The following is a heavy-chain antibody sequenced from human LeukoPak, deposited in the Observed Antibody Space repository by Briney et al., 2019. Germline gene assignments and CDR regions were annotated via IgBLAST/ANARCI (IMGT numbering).Heavy chain of an antibody. Sequence: PGGSLRLSCTVSGFTVSSNSMSWVRQAPGKGLEWVSGISWNSDTIEYADSVKGRFTISRDNAKNSLYLQMNSLRAEDTALYYCAKFDNWDKAFDIWGQGTMVTVSS. J-gene: IGHJ3*02. CDR2: ISWNSDTI. CDR1: GFTVSSNS. CDR3: AKFDNWDKAFDI. V-gene: IGHV3-9*01. D-gene: IGHD1/OR15-1a*01.